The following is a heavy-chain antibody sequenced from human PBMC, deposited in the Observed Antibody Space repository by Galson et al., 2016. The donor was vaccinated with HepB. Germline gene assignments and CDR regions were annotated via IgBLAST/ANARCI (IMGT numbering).Heavy chain of an antibody. CDR1: GYTFTDYF. CDR2: ISAYNGNT. V-gene: IGHV1-18*04. J-gene: IGHJ4*02. D-gene: IGHD3-10*01. Sequence: SVKVSCKASGYTFTDYFMHWVRQVPGQGLEWMGWISAYNGNTNYAQKLQDRVTMTTDTSTTTAYMELRSLRSDDTAVYYCARSRGAGEYFEYWGQGTQVTVSS. CDR3: ARSRGAGEYFEY.